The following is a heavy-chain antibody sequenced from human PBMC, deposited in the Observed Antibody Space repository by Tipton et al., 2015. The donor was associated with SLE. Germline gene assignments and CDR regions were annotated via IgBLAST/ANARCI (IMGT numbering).Heavy chain of an antibody. Sequence: TLSLTCSVSGGSMSYHYWSWIRQPTGKGLEWIGYIYYTGNTNYNPSLKSRVTMSVDTSKSQFSLKLTFVSAADTAVYYCARDSSGGYNWFDPWGQGTLVTVSS. J-gene: IGHJ5*02. CDR1: GGSMSYHY. CDR2: IYYTGNT. D-gene: IGHD3-22*01. CDR3: ARDSSGGYNWFDP. V-gene: IGHV4-59*11.